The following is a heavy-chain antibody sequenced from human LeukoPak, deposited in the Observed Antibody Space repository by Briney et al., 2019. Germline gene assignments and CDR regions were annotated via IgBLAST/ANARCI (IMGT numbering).Heavy chain of an antibody. CDR2: FDPEDGET. D-gene: IGHD6-19*01. CDR3: ATDVHHYSSGWIHYLDY. CDR1: GYTLTELS. Sequence: ASVKVSCKVSGYTLTELSMHWVRQAPGKGLEWMGGFDPEDGETIYAQKFQGRVTMTEDTSTDTAYMELSSLRSEDTAVYYCATDVHHYSSGWIHYLDYWGQGTLVTVSS. V-gene: IGHV1-24*01. J-gene: IGHJ4*02.